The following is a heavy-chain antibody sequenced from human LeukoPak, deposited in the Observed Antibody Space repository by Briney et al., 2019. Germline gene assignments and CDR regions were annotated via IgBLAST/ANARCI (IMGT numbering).Heavy chain of an antibody. CDR1: GGSISSSSYY. V-gene: IGHV4-39*07. CDR3: ARAIGTGFNWFDP. J-gene: IGHJ5*02. CDR2: IFYSGST. Sequence: SETLSLTCTVSGGSISSSSYYWGWIRQPPGKGLEWIGSIFYSGSTYYNPSLKSRVTISVDTSKNQFSLKLSSVTAADTAVYYCARAIGTGFNWFDPWGQGTLVTVSS. D-gene: IGHD1-1*01.